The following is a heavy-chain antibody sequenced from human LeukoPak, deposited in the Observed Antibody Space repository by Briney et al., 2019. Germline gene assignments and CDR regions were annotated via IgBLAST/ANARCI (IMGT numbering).Heavy chain of an antibody. CDR1: GFTLSSYS. CDR2: ISSSSRTI. CDR3: ARDLAVAGTGFDY. J-gene: IGHJ4*02. Sequence: PGGSLRLSCAASGFTLSSYSMNWVRQAPGKGLEWVSYISSSSRTIYYADSVKGRFTIFRDNAKNSLFLQMNSLRAEDTAVYYCARDLAVAGTGFDYWGQGTLVTVSS. D-gene: IGHD6-19*01. V-gene: IGHV3-48*01.